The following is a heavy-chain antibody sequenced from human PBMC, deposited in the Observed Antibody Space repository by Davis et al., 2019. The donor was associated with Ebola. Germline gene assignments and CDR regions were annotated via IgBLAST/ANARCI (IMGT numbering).Heavy chain of an antibody. CDR1: GFTFSSHA. V-gene: IGHV3-48*03. CDR3: ARSFPGDCTNGVCYSYYYYGMDV. D-gene: IGHD2-8*01. Sequence: GESLKISCAASGFTFSSHAMYWVRQAPGKGLEWVSYISSSGSTIYYADSVKGRFTISRDNAKNSLYLQMNSLRAEDTAVYYCARSFPGDCTNGVCYSYYYYGMDVWGQGTTVTVSS. J-gene: IGHJ6*02. CDR2: ISSSGSTI.